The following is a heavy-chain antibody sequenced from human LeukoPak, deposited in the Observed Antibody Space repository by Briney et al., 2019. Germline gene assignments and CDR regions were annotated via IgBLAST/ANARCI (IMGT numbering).Heavy chain of an antibody. CDR3: ARGYDSSGYYWLNYFDD. V-gene: IGHV3-48*04. J-gene: IGHJ4*02. CDR2: ISSNSRTI. CDR1: GFAFSRYT. D-gene: IGHD3-22*01. Sequence: GGSLRLSCAASGFAFSRYTMNWVRQAPGKGLEWISYISSNSRTIYYADSVKGRFTVSRDNAKNSLFLQMNSLRAEDTAVYYCARGYDSSGYYWLNYFDDWGQGTLVTVSS.